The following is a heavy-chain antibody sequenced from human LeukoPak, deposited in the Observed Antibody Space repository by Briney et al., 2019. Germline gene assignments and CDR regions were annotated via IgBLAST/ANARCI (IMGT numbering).Heavy chain of an antibody. V-gene: IGHV3-7*01. CDR1: GFTFSSYW. CDR3: ARVGRNSGSYIPSYYFDY. Sequence: GGSLRLSCAASGFTFSSYWMSWVRQAPGKGLEWVANIKQDGSEKYYVDSVRGRFTISRDNAKNSLYLHMNSLRAEDTAVYYCARVGRNSGSYIPSYYFDYWGQGTLVTVSS. CDR2: IKQDGSEK. D-gene: IGHD1-26*01. J-gene: IGHJ4*02.